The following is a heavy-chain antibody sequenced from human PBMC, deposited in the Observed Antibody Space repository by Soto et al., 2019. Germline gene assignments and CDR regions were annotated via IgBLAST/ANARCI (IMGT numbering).Heavy chain of an antibody. CDR2: IYSGGST. Sequence: QAGGSLRLSCAASGFTVSSNYMSWVHQAPGKGLEWVSVIYSGGSTYYADSVKGRFTISRDNSKNTLYLQMNSLRAEDTAVYYCARGIRDWNYLYYYYGMDVWGQGTTVTVAS. J-gene: IGHJ6*02. V-gene: IGHV3-53*01. CDR1: GFTVSSNY. CDR3: ARGIRDWNYLYYYYGMDV. D-gene: IGHD1-7*01.